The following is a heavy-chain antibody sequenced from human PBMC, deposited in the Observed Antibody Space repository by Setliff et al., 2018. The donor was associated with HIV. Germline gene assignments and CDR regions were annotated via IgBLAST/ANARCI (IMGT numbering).Heavy chain of an antibody. CDR2: RSPIFSTT. Sequence: ASVKVSCKGSGDTFTTYVVSWVRQAPGQGLEWMGGRSPIFSTTNYAQKFQGRVTITTDESTSRAYMELSSLRSEDTTVYYCAITSRGYSLQRGGAFDIWGQGTLVTVSS. D-gene: IGHD3-22*01. CDR1: GDTFTTYV. CDR3: AITSRGYSLQRGGAFDI. V-gene: IGHV1-69*05. J-gene: IGHJ3*02.